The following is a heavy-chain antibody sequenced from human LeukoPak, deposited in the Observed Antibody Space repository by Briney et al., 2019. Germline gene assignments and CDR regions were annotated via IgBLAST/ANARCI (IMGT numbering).Heavy chain of an antibody. V-gene: IGHV3-9*01. Sequence: GGSLRLSCAASGFTFDDYAMHWVRQAPGKGLEGVSGISWNSGSIGYADSVKGRFTISRDNAKNSLYLQMNSLRAEDTAVYYCVKDSSSSWFGGDSKWGQGTLVTVSS. J-gene: IGHJ4*02. D-gene: IGHD6-13*01. CDR2: ISWNSGSI. CDR1: GFTFDDYA. CDR3: VKDSSSSWFGGDSK.